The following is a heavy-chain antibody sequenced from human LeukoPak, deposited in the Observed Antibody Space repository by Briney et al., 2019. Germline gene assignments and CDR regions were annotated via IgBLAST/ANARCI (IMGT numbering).Heavy chain of an antibody. Sequence: SETLSLTCAVSGGSISGYYWSWIRQPPGKGLEWIGSSFYTGSTDYNPSLKSRVTISVDTSKNQHSLKLTSVTAADTAAYYCARVDSGHFDYWGQGALVTVSS. J-gene: IGHJ4*02. CDR1: GGSISGYY. D-gene: IGHD3/OR15-3a*01. V-gene: IGHV4-59*01. CDR3: ARVDSGHFDY. CDR2: SFYTGST.